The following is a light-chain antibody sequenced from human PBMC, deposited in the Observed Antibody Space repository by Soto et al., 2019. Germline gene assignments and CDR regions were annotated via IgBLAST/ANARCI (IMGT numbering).Light chain of an antibody. CDR2: GAS. Sequence: EVVLPQSQCTLSLSPGERATLSCRASQSVSSTYVAWYQQKSGQAPRLLIYGASSRATGIPDRFSGSGSGTDFTLTISRLEPEDFAVYYCHQYVSSWTFGQGTKVDIK. CDR3: HQYVSSWT. J-gene: IGKJ1*01. V-gene: IGKV3-20*01. CDR1: QSVSSTY.